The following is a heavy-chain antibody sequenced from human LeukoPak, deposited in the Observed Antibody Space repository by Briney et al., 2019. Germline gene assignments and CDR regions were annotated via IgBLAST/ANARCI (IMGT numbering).Heavy chain of an antibody. J-gene: IGHJ5*02. CDR2: ISAYNGNT. Sequence: ASVKVSCKASGYTFTSYGISWVRQAPEQGLEWMGWISAYNGNTSYAQKLQGRVTMTTDTSTSTAYMELSSLRSEDTAVYYCARASLGWFDPWGQGTLVTVSS. D-gene: IGHD6-6*01. CDR1: GYTFTSYG. V-gene: IGHV1-18*01. CDR3: ARASLGWFDP.